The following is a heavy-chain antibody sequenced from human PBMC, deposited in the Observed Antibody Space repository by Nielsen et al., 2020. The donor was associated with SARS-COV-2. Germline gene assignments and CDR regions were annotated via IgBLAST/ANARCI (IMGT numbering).Heavy chain of an antibody. D-gene: IGHD5-24*01. CDR2: IGTAGDT. V-gene: IGHV3-13*01. CDR3: ARGVSDGYNDPFDY. J-gene: IGHJ4*02. CDR1: GFTFSSYD. Sequence: GGSLRLSCAASGFTFSSYDMHWVRQATGKGLEWVSAIGTAGDTYYPGSMKGRFTISRENAKNSLYLQMNSLRAGDTAVYYCARGVSDGYNDPFDYWGQGTLVTVSS.